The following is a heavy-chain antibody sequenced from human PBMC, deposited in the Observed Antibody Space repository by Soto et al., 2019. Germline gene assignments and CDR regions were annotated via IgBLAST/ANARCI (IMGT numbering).Heavy chain of an antibody. CDR1: GDNVSSNSAA. J-gene: IGHJ4*02. CDR2: AYYRSKWNT. V-gene: IGHV6-1*01. CDR3: ARDYYESGGYFDC. Sequence: PSQTLALTWAISGDNVSSNSAAWNWIRHSPSRGLEWLGRAYYRSKWNTDYAVSVNSRITISPDTSKNQFSLQLKSVTPEDTGVYYCARDYYESGGYFDCWGQGNLVTGSS. D-gene: IGHD3-22*01.